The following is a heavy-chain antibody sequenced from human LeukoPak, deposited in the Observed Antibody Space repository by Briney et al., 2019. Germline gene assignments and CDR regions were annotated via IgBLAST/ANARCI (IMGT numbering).Heavy chain of an antibody. CDR2: ISYDGSNK. CDR1: GFTFSSYA. D-gene: IGHD3-9*01. J-gene: IGHJ3*02. V-gene: IGHV3-30-3*01. Sequence: PGRSLRLSCAASGFTFSSYAMHWVRQAPGKGLEWVAVISYDGSNKYYADSVKGRFTISRDNSKNTLYLQMNSLRAENTAVYYCARARTPLYDILTGSIDAFDIWGQGTMVTVSS. CDR3: ARARTPLYDILTGSIDAFDI.